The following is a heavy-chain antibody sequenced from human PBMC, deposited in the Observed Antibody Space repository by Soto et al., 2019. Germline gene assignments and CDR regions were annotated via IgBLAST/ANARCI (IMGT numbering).Heavy chain of an antibody. D-gene: IGHD3-3*01. Sequence: QVTLKESGPVLVKPTKTLTLTCTVSGFSLSNARMGVSWIRQPPGKALEWLAHIFSNDEKSYSTSLKSRLTISKDTAKSQVVLTMTNMDPVDTATYYCARNPSMEEGVWFDPWGQGTLVTVSS. J-gene: IGHJ5*02. CDR2: IFSNDEK. V-gene: IGHV2-26*01. CDR3: ARNPSMEEGVWFDP. CDR1: GFSLSNARMG.